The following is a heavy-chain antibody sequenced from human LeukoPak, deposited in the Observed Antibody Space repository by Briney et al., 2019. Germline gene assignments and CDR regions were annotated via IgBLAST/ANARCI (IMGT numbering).Heavy chain of an antibody. D-gene: IGHD6-6*01. V-gene: IGHV3-23*01. J-gene: IGHJ6*02. CDR1: GFTFSSYA. Sequence: SGGSLRLSCAASGFTFSSYAMSWVRQAPGKGLEWVSAISGSGGSTYYADSVKGRFTISRDNSKNTLYLQMNSLRAEDTAVYYCAKGADGYSAARPSYYYGMDVWGQGTTVTVSS. CDR3: AKGADGYSAARPSYYYGMDV. CDR2: ISGSGGST.